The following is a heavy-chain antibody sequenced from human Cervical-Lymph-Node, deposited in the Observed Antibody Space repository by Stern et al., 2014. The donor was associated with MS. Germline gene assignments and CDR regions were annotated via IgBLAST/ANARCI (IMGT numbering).Heavy chain of an antibody. CDR1: GGTFSSYA. CDR2: IIPIFGTA. D-gene: IGHD6-19*01. J-gene: IGHJ6*02. CDR3: ARENGYSSGWSGYYYYYGMDV. Sequence: QVQLMQSGAEVKKPGSSVKVSCKASGGTFSSYAISWVRQAPGQGLEWMGGIIPIFGTANYAQKFQGRVTITADESTSTAYMELSSLRSEDTAVYYCARENGYSSGWSGYYYYYGMDVWGQGTTVTVSS. V-gene: IGHV1-69*01.